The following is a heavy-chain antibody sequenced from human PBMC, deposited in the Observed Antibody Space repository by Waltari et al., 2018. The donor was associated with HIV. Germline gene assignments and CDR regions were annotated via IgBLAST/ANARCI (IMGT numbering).Heavy chain of an antibody. CDR2: VKRKTDGGTT. J-gene: IGHJ4*02. CDR1: GFTFKNAW. D-gene: IGHD2-2*01. CDR3: TTEANVIVPAADYYFDY. Sequence: EVQLVESGGGLVKPGGSLRLSCAGFGFTFKNAWMSWVRQAPGKGLGWVGRVKRKTDGGTTDYAAPVKGRFTISRDDSKNMVFLQMNSMKTEDTAVYYCTTEANVIVPAADYYFDYWGQGTLVTVSS. V-gene: IGHV3-15*01.